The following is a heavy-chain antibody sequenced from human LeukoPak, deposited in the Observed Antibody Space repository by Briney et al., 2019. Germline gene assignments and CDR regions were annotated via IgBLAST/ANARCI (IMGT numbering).Heavy chain of an antibody. CDR1: GYTFTGYY. D-gene: IGHD3-22*01. CDR2: INLNSGGT. Sequence: GASVKVSCKASGYTFTGYYMHWVRQAPGQGLEWMGRINLNSGGTYYAQKFQGRVTMTRDTSISTAYMELSRLRSDDTAVYYCAAYDSSGYYYARGSLDYWGQGTLVTVSS. V-gene: IGHV1-2*06. J-gene: IGHJ4*02. CDR3: AAYDSSGYYYARGSLDY.